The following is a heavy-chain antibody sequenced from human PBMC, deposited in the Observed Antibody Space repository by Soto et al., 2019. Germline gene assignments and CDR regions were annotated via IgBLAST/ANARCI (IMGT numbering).Heavy chain of an antibody. CDR1: GFTFSNAW. J-gene: IGHJ4*02. Sequence: EVQLVESGGGLVKPGGSLRLSCAASGFTFSNAWMNWVRQAPGKVLEWVGRIKSKTDGGTTDYAAPVKGRFTISRDDSKNTLYLQMNSLKTEHTDVYYCAPGGGLFRVYYFDYWGQGTLVTVSS. CDR2: IKSKTDGGTT. D-gene: IGHD3-16*01. CDR3: APGGGLFRVYYFDY. V-gene: IGHV3-15*07.